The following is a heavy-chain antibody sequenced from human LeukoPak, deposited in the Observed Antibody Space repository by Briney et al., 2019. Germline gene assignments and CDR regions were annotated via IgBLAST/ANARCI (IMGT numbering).Heavy chain of an antibody. J-gene: IGHJ4*02. CDR3: ARALDSSSSRYQAFEE. D-gene: IGHD2-2*01. V-gene: IGHV3-7*01. CDR2: IKQDESEK. Sequence: TGGSLRLSCSASGFTFSNYWMSWVRQAPGKGLEWVANIKQDESEKYYVDSVKGRFTISRDNAKSSQYLQMNSLRAEDTAVYYCARALDSSSSRYQAFEEWGQGTLVTVSS. CDR1: GFTFSNYW.